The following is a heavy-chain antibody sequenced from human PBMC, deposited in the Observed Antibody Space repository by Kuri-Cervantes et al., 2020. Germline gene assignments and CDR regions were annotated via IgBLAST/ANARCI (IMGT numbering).Heavy chain of an antibody. D-gene: IGHD3-22*01. CDR1: GGPISSSSYY. CDR3: ARARYYDSSGYSVGPNWYFDL. V-gene: IGHV4-39*07. CDR2: IYYSGST. J-gene: IGHJ2*01. Sequence: SETLSLTCTVSGGPISSSSYYWGWIRQPPGKGLEWIGSIYYSGSTYYKPSLKSRVTISVDTSKNQFSLKLSSVTAADTAVYYCARARYYDSSGYSVGPNWYFDLWGRGTLVTVSS.